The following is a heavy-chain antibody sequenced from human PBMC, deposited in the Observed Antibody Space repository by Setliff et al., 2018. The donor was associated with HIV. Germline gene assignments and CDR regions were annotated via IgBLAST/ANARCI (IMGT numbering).Heavy chain of an antibody. CDR3: ARHPCGSTARFGPDM. CDR2: IHYSGST. J-gene: IGHJ3*02. V-gene: IGHV4-59*11. CDR1: GDSINGHW. D-gene: IGHD2-21*01. Sequence: SETLSLTCSVSGDSINGHWWSWIRQPPGKGLEWTGNIHYSGSTNYNPSLKSRVTISVDTSKKQVSLKLRSVTAADTAVYYCARHPCGSTARFGPDMWGQGTMVTVSS.